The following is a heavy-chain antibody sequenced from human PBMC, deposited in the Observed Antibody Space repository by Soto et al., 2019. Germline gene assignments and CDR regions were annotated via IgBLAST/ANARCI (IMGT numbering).Heavy chain of an antibody. CDR3: ARDSAEEVVDY. J-gene: IGHJ4*02. CDR1: GFILSNFG. Sequence: GGSLRLSCTASGFILSNFGMHWVRQAPGKGLEWVAVISFDGSNKNYADSVKGRFSISRDTSKNTLYLQMNSLTPEDTAVYYCARDSAEEVVDYWGQGTLVTVSS. CDR2: ISFDGSNK. V-gene: IGHV3-30-3*01. D-gene: IGHD2-2*01.